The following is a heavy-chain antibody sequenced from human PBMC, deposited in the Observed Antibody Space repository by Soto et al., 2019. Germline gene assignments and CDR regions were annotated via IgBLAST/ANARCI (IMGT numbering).Heavy chain of an antibody. V-gene: IGHV4-39*01. CDR2: IYYSGST. CDR1: SGSISSSTYY. J-gene: IGHJ4*02. Sequence: QLQLQESGPGLVKPSETLSLICTVSSGSISSSTYYWAWIRPPPGKGLEWIGSIYYSGSTYYNPSLKSRVTISVDTSKNQFSLKLSSVTAADTAVYYCAAGYSSGGQSHNWGQGTLVTVSS. D-gene: IGHD6-19*01. CDR3: AAGYSSGGQSHN.